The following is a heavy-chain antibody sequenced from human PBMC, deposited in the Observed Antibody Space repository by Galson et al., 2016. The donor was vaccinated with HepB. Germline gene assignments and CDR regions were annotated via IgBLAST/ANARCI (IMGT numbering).Heavy chain of an antibody. CDR3: ARSGGSAGMH. Sequence: SETLSLTCSVSGGSISGVYWSWTRQPPGKGLEWIAYMRDSGNTNYNPSLKSRVTISVDTSIYQFSLRLSSVTAADTAVYYCARSGGSAGMHWGQGTLVTVPA. V-gene: IGHV4-59*08. CDR1: GGSISGVY. CDR2: MRDSGNT. J-gene: IGHJ1*01. D-gene: IGHD3-10*01.